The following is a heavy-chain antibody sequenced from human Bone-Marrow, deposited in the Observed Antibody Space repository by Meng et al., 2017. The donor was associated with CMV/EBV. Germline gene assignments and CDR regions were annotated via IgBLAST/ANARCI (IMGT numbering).Heavy chain of an antibody. Sequence: SYMHWGRQAPGQGLEWMGIINPSGGSTSYAQKFQGRVTMTRDTSTSTVYMELSSLRSEDTAVYYCARDHTSGLVVPAAIGNWYFDLWGRGTLVTVSS. V-gene: IGHV1-46*01. CDR1: SY. J-gene: IGHJ2*01. CDR3: ARDHTSGLVVPAAIGNWYFDL. CDR2: INPSGGST. D-gene: IGHD2-2*02.